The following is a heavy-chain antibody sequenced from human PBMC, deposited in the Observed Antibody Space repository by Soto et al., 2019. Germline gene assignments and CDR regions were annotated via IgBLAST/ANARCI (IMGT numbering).Heavy chain of an antibody. V-gene: IGHV3-23*01. CDR1: GFTFICYA. CDR3: AKVGSDFWSGLAFPIYYYYMDV. J-gene: IGHJ6*03. D-gene: IGHD3-3*01. Sequence: PGGSLRLSGAASGFTFICYAMSWVRQAPGKGLEWVSAISGSGGSTYYADSVKGRFTISRDNSKNTLYLQMNSLRAEDTAVYYCAKVGSDFWSGLAFPIYYYYMDVWGKGTTVTVSS. CDR2: ISGSGGST.